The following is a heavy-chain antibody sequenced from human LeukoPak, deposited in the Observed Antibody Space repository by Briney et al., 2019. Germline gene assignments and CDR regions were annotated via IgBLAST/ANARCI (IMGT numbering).Heavy chain of an antibody. J-gene: IGHJ4*02. CDR3: ARIAVSSGWGYFDY. CDR1: GDSVSSGSYY. V-gene: IGHV4-61*01. Sequence: SETLSLTCTVSGDSVSSGSYYWSWIRQPPGKGLEWIGCIYYSGRTNYNASLKSRVTNSVDTSKSQFSLKLSSVTAADTGVYYCARIAVSSGWGYFDYWGQGTLVTASS. D-gene: IGHD6-19*01. CDR2: IYYSGRT.